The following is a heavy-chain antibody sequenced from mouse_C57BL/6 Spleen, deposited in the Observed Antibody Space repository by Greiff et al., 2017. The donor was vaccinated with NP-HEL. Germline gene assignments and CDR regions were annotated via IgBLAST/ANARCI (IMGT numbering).Heavy chain of an antibody. J-gene: IGHJ3*01. D-gene: IGHD2-3*01. CDR2: ISYDGSN. CDR1: GYSITSGYY. Sequence: EVKLMESGPGLVKPSQSLSLTCSVTGYSITSGYYWNWIRQFPGNKLEWMGYISYDGSNNYNPSLKNRISITRDTSKNQFFLKLNSVTTEDTATYYCARGDGYYVFFACWGQGTLVTVAA. CDR3: ARGDGYYVFFAC. V-gene: IGHV3-6*01.